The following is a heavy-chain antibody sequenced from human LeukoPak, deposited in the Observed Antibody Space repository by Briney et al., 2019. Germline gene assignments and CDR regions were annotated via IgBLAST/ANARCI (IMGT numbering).Heavy chain of an antibody. V-gene: IGHV4-38-2*02. J-gene: IGHJ4*02. CDR3: ARELAYSGSYYQDY. CDR1: GYSISSGYY. CDR2: IYHSGST. D-gene: IGHD1-26*01. Sequence: PSETLSLTCTVSGYSISSGYYWGWIRQPPGKGLEWIGSIYHSGSTYYNPSLKSRVTISVDTSKNQFSLKLSSVTAADTAVYYCARELAYSGSYYQDYWGQGTLVTVSS.